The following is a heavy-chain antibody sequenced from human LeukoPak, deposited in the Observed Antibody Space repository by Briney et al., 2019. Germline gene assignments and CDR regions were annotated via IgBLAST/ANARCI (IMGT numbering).Heavy chain of an antibody. CDR3: AKDLFRWSFDF. J-gene: IGHJ4*02. CDR1: GFTFSRNA. V-gene: IGHV3-23*01. D-gene: IGHD4-23*01. Sequence: GGSLRLSCAASGFTFSRNAMTWVRQAPGKGLEWVSAIHGSDDTTHCADSVKGRFTISRDKSKNTLYLLMNSLRADDTAVYYCAKDLFRWSFDFWGQGTLVTVSS. CDR2: IHGSDDTT.